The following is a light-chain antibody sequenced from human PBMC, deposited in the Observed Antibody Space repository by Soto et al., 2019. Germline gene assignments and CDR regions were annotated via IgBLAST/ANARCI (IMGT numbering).Light chain of an antibody. V-gene: IGLV2-14*01. CDR3: SSYTSSSTLVV. CDR1: SSDVGGYNY. Sequence: QSALTQPASVSGSPGQSITISCTGTSSDVGGYNYGSWYQQHPGKAPKLMIYEVSNRPSGVSNRFSGSKSGNTASLTISGLQAEDEADYYCSSYTSSSTLVVFGTGTKVTVL. CDR2: EVS. J-gene: IGLJ1*01.